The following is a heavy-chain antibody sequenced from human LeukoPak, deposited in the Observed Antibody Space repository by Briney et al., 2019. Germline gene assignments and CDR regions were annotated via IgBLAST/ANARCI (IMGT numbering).Heavy chain of an antibody. V-gene: IGHV4-59*08. CDR1: GGSISSYY. CDR3: ARHAKGVVVPAAINWFDP. J-gene: IGHJ5*02. Sequence: SETLSLTCTVSGGSISSYYWSWLRQPPGKGLEWIGYIYYSGSTNYNPSLKSRVTISVDTSKNQFSLKLSSVTAADTAVYYCARHAKGVVVPAAINWFDPWGQGTLVTVSS. D-gene: IGHD2-2*01. CDR2: IYYSGST.